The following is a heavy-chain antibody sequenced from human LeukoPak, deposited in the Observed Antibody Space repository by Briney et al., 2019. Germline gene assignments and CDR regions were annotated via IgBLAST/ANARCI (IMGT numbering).Heavy chain of an antibody. CDR3: AKDRDSSSWLAFDI. CDR2: ISGSGGST. J-gene: IGHJ3*02. V-gene: IGHV3-23*01. CDR1: GFTFSSYA. D-gene: IGHD6-13*01. Sequence: GGSLRLSCAASGFTFSSYAMSWVRQAPGKGLEWVSAISGSGGSTYYADSVKGRFTISRDNSRNTLYLQMNGLRAEATAVYYCAKDRDSSSWLAFDIWGRGTMVTVSS.